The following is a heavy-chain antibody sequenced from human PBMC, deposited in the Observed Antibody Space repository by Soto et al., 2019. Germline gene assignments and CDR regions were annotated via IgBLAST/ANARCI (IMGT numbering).Heavy chain of an antibody. Sequence: SGPTLVHPTQTLTLTCTFSGFLLSTSGMSVSWIRRRPVQALEWLALINWDAHRYYATSLETRLTISKDTSKNQVVLTMTNMDHVDTAKYYCARTRIAAAGRLGXYGLDVWGQGTXVXV. CDR2: INWDAHR. J-gene: IGHJ6*02. CDR1: GFLLSTSGMS. V-gene: IGHV2-70*13. D-gene: IGHD6-13*01. CDR3: ARTRIAAAGRLGXYGLDV.